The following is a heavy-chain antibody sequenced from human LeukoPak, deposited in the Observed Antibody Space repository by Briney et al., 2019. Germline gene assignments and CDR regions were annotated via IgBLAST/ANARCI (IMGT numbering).Heavy chain of an antibody. D-gene: IGHD2-21*01. J-gene: IGHJ5*02. CDR2: INYSGST. CDR1: GGSFSGYY. V-gene: IGHV4-34*01. CDR3: ARASGLWRPFDP. Sequence: SETLSLTCAGYGGSFSGYYWSWLRQPPGKGLDGIGEINYSGSTNYNPFLISRVTITVDTSKHQFSLRLSSVTAADTAVYYCARASGLWRPFDPWGQGTLVTVSS.